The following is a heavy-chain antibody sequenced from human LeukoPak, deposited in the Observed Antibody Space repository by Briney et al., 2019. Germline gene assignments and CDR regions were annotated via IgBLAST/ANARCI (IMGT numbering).Heavy chain of an antibody. D-gene: IGHD3-16*02. J-gene: IGHJ6*03. CDR1: GYTFTSYG. V-gene: IGHV1-18*01. CDR3: SLSGYYYYMDV. Sequence: ASVKVSCKASGYTFTSYGISWVRQAPGQGLEWMGWISAYNGNTNYAQKFQGRVTMTRDTSISTAYMELSRLRSDDTAVYYCSLSGYYYYMDVWGKGTTVTISS. CDR2: ISAYNGNT.